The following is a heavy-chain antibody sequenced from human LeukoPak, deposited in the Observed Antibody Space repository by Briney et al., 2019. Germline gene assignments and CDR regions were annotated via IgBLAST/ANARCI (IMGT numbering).Heavy chain of an antibody. Sequence: PSETLSLTCTVSGGSISSSNYYWGWIRQPPGKGLEWIGSIYYSGSTYYNPSLKSRVTISVDTSKNQFSLKLTSVTAADTAVYYCTRAASSGPLFTYHMDVWGKGTTVTVSS. V-gene: IGHV4-39*07. J-gene: IGHJ6*03. CDR2: IYYSGST. CDR1: GGSISSSNYY. D-gene: IGHD3-22*01. CDR3: TRAASSGPLFTYHMDV.